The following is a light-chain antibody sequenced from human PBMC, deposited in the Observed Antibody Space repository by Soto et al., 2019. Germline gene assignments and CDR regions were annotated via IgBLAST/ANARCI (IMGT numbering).Light chain of an antibody. V-gene: IGLV2-8*01. CDR2: EVS. Sequence: QSVLTQPPSASGSPGQSVTISCTGTSSDVGGYNYVSWYQQHPGKAPKLMIHEVSKRPSGVPDRFSGSKSGNTASLTVSGLQAEDEADYYCSSYAGSNNVVFAGGTKLTVL. CDR3: SSYAGSNNVV. J-gene: IGLJ2*01. CDR1: SSDVGGYNY.